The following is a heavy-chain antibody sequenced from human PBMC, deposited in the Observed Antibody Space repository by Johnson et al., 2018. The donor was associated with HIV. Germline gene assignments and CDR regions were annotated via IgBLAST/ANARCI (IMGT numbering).Heavy chain of an antibody. CDR1: GFSFDEYG. V-gene: IGHV3-20*04. Sequence: MQLVESGGGVVRPGGSLRLSCAASGFSFDEYGMSWVRQAPGKGLEWVSDINWNGGSSAYAASVKGRFIIARDNARNSLYLQMNSLRAEDTALYYCAKIPGANWGSPDDFDVWGQGTMVTVSS. CDR3: AKIPGANWGSPDDFDV. CDR2: INWNGGSS. J-gene: IGHJ3*01. D-gene: IGHD7-27*01.